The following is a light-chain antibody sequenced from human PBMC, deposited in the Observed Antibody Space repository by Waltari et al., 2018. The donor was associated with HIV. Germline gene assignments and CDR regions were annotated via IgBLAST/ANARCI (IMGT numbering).Light chain of an antibody. Sequence: IQLTQSPPSLSASLGDKVPITCRASQNIKTFLNWYHVRLGKAPRLLIYGVSDLPTGVPSRFIGGGSGTDFTLTINNLQPEDFASYFCQQTYSVSITFGPGTRLEI. J-gene: IGKJ5*01. V-gene: IGKV1-39*01. CDR3: QQTYSVSIT. CDR2: GVS. CDR1: QNIKTF.